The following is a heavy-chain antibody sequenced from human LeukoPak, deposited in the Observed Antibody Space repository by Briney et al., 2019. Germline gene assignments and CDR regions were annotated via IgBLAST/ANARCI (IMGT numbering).Heavy chain of an antibody. CDR2: FDPEDGET. J-gene: IGHJ3*02. D-gene: IGHD3-10*01. CDR1: GYTLTELS. V-gene: IGHV1-24*01. Sequence: ASVKVSCKVSGYTLTELSMHWVRQAPGKGLEWMGGFDPEDGETIYAQKFQGRVTMTEDTSTDTAYMELSSLRSEDTAVYYCATGTNILWFGENAFDIWGQGTMVTVSS. CDR3: ATGTNILWFGENAFDI.